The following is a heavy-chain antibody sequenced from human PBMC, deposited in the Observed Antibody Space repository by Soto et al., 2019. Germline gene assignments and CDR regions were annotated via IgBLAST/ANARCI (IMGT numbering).Heavy chain of an antibody. CDR3: ARVQFPYDRGISRPRCLDA. Sequence: KSSETLSLTCSVSGYSISRGYYWGWIRQPLGKGLQWIGTIYHDGTSHSNPSLNGRVTISVSTSQNRFSLTLRSVTAADTAIYYCARVQFPYDRGISRPRCLDAWGQGTLVTVSS. V-gene: IGHV4-38-2*02. CDR2: IYHDGTS. J-gene: IGHJ5*02. CDR1: GYSISRGYY. D-gene: IGHD3-16*02.